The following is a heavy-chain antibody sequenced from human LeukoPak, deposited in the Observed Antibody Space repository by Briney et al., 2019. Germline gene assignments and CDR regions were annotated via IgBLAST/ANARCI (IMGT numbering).Heavy chain of an antibody. D-gene: IGHD3-22*01. Sequence: GGSLRLSCAASGVTVSSNYMSWVRQAPGKGLEWVANIKQDGSEKYYVDSVKGRFTISRDNAKNSLYLQMNSLRGEDTAVYYCARDLDYHDATGYYRQFDYWGQGTLVTVSS. CDR1: GVTVSSNY. CDR3: ARDLDYHDATGYYRQFDY. J-gene: IGHJ4*02. CDR2: IKQDGSEK. V-gene: IGHV3-7*01.